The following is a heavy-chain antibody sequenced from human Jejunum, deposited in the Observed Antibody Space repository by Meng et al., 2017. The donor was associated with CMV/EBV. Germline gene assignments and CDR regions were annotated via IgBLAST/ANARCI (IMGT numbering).Heavy chain of an antibody. CDR1: GYTFSDYH. V-gene: IGHV1-18*01. CDR3: ARDLCSGGSCYTGFDY. D-gene: IGHD2-15*01. CDR2: INAYNGYA. J-gene: IGHJ4*02. Sequence: QVQLVHSGAEVKKPGASVKVSCKASGYTFSDYHVRWVRQAPGQGLEWMGWINAYNGYANYAQKLQGRVTLTTDTSTSTAYMELRSLRSDDTAVYYCARDLCSGGSCYTGFDYWGQGTLVTVSS.